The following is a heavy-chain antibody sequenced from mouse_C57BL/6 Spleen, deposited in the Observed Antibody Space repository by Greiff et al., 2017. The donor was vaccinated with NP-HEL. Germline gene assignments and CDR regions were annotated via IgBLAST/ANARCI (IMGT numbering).Heavy chain of an antibody. CDR2: IDPSDSET. J-gene: IGHJ1*03. CDR1: GYTFTSYW. Sequence: VQLQQSGAELVRPGSSVKLSCKASGYTFTSYWMHWVKQRPIQGLEWIGNIDPSDSETHYNQKFKDKATLTVDKSSSTAYMQLSSLTSEDSAVYYCARGNYSNYVGWYFDVWGTGTTVTVSS. D-gene: IGHD2-5*01. V-gene: IGHV1-52*01. CDR3: ARGNYSNYVGWYFDV.